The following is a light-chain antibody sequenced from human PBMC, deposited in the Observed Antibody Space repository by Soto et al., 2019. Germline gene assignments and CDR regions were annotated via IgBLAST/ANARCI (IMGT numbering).Light chain of an antibody. J-gene: IGKJ2*01. CDR3: QQRTNWPPYMYT. V-gene: IGKV3-11*01. Sequence: EIVLTQSPATLSLSPGERATLSCRASQTVSSYLAWYQQTPGQAPRLLIYDASNRATGIPAGFSGSGSGTDFSLTVSSLEPEDFAVYYCQQRTNWPPYMYTFGQGTKLEIK. CDR1: QTVSSY. CDR2: DAS.